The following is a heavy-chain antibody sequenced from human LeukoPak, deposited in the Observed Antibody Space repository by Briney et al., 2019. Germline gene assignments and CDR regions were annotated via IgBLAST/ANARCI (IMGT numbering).Heavy chain of an antibody. Sequence: PSETLSPTCAVYGGSFSGYYWSWIRQPPGKGLEWIGEINHSGSTNYNPSLKSRVTISVDTSKNQFSLKLSSVTAADTAVYYCARVLRFLEWTQHGMDVWGQGTTVTVSS. V-gene: IGHV4-34*01. J-gene: IGHJ6*02. CDR3: ARVLRFLEWTQHGMDV. D-gene: IGHD3-3*01. CDR1: GGSFSGYY. CDR2: INHSGST.